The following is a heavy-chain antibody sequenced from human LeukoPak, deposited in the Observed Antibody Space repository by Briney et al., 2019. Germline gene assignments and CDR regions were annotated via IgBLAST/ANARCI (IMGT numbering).Heavy chain of an antibody. CDR3: TRAQYYYDSSGYLN. D-gene: IGHD3-22*01. V-gene: IGHV3-23*01. CDR2: ISGSGGST. J-gene: IGHJ4*02. CDR1: GSTFSSYA. Sequence: GGSLRLSCAASGSTFSSYAMSWVRQAPGKGLEGVSAISGSGGSTYYADSVKGRFTISRDNSKNTLYLQMNSLRAEDTAVYYCTRAQYYYDSSGYLNWGQGTLVTVSS.